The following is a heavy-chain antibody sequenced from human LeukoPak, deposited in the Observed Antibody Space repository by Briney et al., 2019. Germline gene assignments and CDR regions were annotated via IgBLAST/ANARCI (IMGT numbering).Heavy chain of an antibody. V-gene: IGHV3-48*02. CDR3: ARDGDGHLDY. CDR1: GFPLSSAW. D-gene: IGHD4-17*01. J-gene: IGHJ4*02. Sequence: GGSLRLXCVASGFPLSSAWMNWVRQAPGKGLEWVSSIRLTSNSMSYVDSVRGRFTISRDNAKSSLFLQMNSLRDEDTAVYYCARDGDGHLDYWGQGTLVTVSS. CDR2: IRLTSNSM.